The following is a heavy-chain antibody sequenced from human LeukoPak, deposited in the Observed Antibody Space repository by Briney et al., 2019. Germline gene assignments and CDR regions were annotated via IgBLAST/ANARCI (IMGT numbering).Heavy chain of an antibody. CDR3: AKDQATAIVFDY. CDR2: IRYDGSNK. V-gene: IGHV3-30*02. Sequence: GGSLRLSCAASGSTFSSYGMHWVRQAPGKGLEWVAFIRYDGSNKYYADSVKGRFTISRDNSKNTLYLQMNSLRAEDTAVYYCAKDQATAIVFDYRGQGTLVTVSS. J-gene: IGHJ4*02. D-gene: IGHD5-18*01. CDR1: GSTFSSYG.